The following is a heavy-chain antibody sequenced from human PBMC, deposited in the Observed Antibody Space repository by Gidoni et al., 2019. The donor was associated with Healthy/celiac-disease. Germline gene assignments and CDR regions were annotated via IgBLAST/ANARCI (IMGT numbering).Heavy chain of an antibody. D-gene: IGHD6-19*01. CDR1: GYTFTSYA. J-gene: IGHJ4*02. CDR2: INAGNGNT. CDR3: AREAAVAGRWVDY. V-gene: IGHV1-3*01. Sequence: QVQLVQSGAEVKKPGASVKVSCTASGYTFTSYAMHWVRQAPGQRLEWMGWINAGNGNTKYSQKFQGRVTITRDTSASTAYMELSSLRSEDTAVYYCAREAAVAGRWVDYWGQGTLVTVSS.